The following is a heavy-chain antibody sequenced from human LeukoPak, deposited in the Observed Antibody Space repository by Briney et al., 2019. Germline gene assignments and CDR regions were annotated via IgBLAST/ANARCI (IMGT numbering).Heavy chain of an antibody. D-gene: IGHD2/OR15-2a*01. CDR2: ISGKGDKT. J-gene: IGHJ3*01. V-gene: IGHV3-43*02. CDR1: GITFEDYG. CDR3: AVPTIYGVGAFDV. Sequence: GGSLRLSCVASGITFEDYGIHWVRQAPGKGLEWVSLISGKGDKTYYVDSVKVRFTVSRDNSRNTLYLQMDSLRDEDTAFYYCAVPTIYGVGAFDVWGQGTMLMVSS.